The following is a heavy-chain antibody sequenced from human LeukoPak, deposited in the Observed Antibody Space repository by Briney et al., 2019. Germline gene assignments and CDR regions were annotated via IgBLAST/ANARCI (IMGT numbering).Heavy chain of an antibody. CDR3: ARDETIGIAVAGQADY. J-gene: IGHJ4*02. Sequence: PGGSLRLSCAASGFTFSSYSMNWVRQAPGKGLEWVSYISSSSSTIYYADSVKGRFTISRDNAKNSLYLQMNSLRAEDTAVYYCARDETIGIAVAGQADYWGQGTLVTVSS. V-gene: IGHV3-48*01. D-gene: IGHD6-19*01. CDR1: GFTFSSYS. CDR2: ISSSSSTI.